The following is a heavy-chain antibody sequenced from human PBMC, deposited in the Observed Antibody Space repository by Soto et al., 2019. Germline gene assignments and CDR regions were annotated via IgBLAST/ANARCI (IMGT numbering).Heavy chain of an antibody. J-gene: IGHJ6*03. V-gene: IGHV3-21*02. CDR3: ARDVRGYLVQVLYYMEL. Sequence: EVQLVESGGGLVKPGGSLRLSCEASGFTLSSHSLNWVRLAPGKGLEWVSSSTTTSTYIYYAESVKGRFTVSRDNSNNSLYLQINRLRAEDPAGYYCARDVRGYLVQVLYYMELWGNGTTVTVSS. CDR1: GFTLSSHS. CDR2: STTTSTYI. D-gene: IGHD6-13*01.